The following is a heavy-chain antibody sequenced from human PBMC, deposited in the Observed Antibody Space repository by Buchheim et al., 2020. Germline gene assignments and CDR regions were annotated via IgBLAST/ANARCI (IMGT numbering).Heavy chain of an antibody. V-gene: IGHV3-33*01. Sequence: QVQLVESGGGGVQPGRSLRLSCAASGFTFSSYGMHWVRQAPGKGLEWVAVIWYDGSNKYYADSVKGRFTISRDNSKNTLYLQMNSLRAEDTAVYYCARRGSSSSGDYYYYYGMDVWGQGTT. CDR2: IWYDGSNK. J-gene: IGHJ6*02. CDR1: GFTFSSYG. CDR3: ARRGSSSSGDYYYYYGMDV. D-gene: IGHD6-6*01.